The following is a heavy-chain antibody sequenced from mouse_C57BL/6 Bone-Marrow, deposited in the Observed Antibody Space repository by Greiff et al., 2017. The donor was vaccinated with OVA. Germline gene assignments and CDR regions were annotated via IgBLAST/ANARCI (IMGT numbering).Heavy chain of an antibody. CDR3: ARGGTSPFAY. D-gene: IGHD4-1*01. CDR1: GYSFTGYY. Sequence: VQLQQSGPELVKPGASVKISCKASGYSFTGYYMNWVKQSPEKSLEWIGENNPSTGGTTYNQKFKAKATLTVDKSSSTAYMQLKSLTSEDSAVYYCARGGTSPFAYWGQGTLVTVSA. J-gene: IGHJ3*01. V-gene: IGHV1-42*01. CDR2: NNPSTGGT.